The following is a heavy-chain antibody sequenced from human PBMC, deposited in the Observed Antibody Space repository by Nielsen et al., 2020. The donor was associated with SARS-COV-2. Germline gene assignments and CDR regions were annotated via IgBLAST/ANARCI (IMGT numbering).Heavy chain of an antibody. V-gene: IGHV1-3*01. J-gene: IGHJ1*01. CDR3: ARGQPAQH. Sequence: WVRQAPGQRLEWMGWINAGNGNTKYSQKFQGRVTITRDTSASTAYMELSSLRSEDTAVYYCARGQPAQHWGQGTLVTVSS. CDR2: INAGNGNT. D-gene: IGHD1-14*01.